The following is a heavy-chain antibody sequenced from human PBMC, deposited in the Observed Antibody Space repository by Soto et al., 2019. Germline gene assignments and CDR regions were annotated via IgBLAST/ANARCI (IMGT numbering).Heavy chain of an antibody. J-gene: IGHJ4*02. CDR1: GFTFSSYA. CDR3: AKTSALNALYYSDILTGFPDY. CDR2: ISGSGGST. V-gene: IGHV3-23*01. Sequence: EVQLLESGGGLVQPGGSLRLSCAASGFTFSSYAMSWVRQAPGKGLEWVSAISGSGGSTYYADSVKGRFTISRDNSKNTLYLQMNSLRAEDTAVYYCAKTSALNALYYSDILTGFPDYWGQGTLVTVSS. D-gene: IGHD3-9*01.